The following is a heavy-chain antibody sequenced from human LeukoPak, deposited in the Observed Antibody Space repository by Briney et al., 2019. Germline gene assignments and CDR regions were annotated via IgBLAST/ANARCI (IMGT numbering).Heavy chain of an antibody. CDR3: ARENLRSHFDY. Sequence: GGSLRLSCAASGFTVSSNYMSWVRQAPGKGLEWVSVIYSGGSTYYPDSVKGRFTISRDNSKDTLYLQMNSLRAEDTAVYYCARENLRSHFDYWGQGTLVTVSS. J-gene: IGHJ4*02. CDR2: IYSGGST. V-gene: IGHV3-66*01. D-gene: IGHD5-24*01. CDR1: GFTVSSNY.